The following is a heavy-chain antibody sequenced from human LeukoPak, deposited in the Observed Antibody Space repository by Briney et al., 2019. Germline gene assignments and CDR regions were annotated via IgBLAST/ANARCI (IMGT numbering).Heavy chain of an antibody. CDR2: ISSSSSYI. J-gene: IGHJ5*02. CDR3: ASDSGIAAAGNS. CDR1: GFTFSSYS. V-gene: IGHV3-21*01. D-gene: IGHD6-13*01. Sequence: PGGSLRLSCAASGFTFSSYSMTWVRQAPGKGLEWVSSISSSSSYIYYADSVKGRFTISRDNAKNSLYLQMNSLRAEDTAVYYCASDSGIAAAGNSWGQGTLVTVSS.